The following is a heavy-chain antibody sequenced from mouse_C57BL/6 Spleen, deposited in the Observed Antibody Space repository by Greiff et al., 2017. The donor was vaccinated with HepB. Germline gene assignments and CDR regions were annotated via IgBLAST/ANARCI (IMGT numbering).Heavy chain of an antibody. J-gene: IGHJ4*01. V-gene: IGHV1-55*01. CDR1: GYTFTSYW. CDR3: ARYRYYGSTPYAMDY. Sequence: VQLQQPGAELVKPGASVKMSCKASGYTFTSYWITWVKQRPGQGLEWIGDIYPGSGSTNYNEKFKSKATLTVDTSSSTAYMQLSSLTSEDSAVYYCARYRYYGSTPYAMDYWGQGTSVTVSS. CDR2: IYPGSGST. D-gene: IGHD1-1*01.